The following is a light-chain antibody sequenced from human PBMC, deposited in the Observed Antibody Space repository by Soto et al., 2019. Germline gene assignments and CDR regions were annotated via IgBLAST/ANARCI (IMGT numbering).Light chain of an antibody. CDR2: DAS. Sequence: DIQMTQSPSTLSASVGDRVTITCRASQSISSGLAWYQKKPGKAPRLLIYDASTLESGVPSRFSGSGSGTEFTLTISSPQPEDFATYCCQHYSTVWSFGQGTKVDIK. J-gene: IGKJ1*01. CDR3: QHYSTVWS. V-gene: IGKV1-5*01. CDR1: QSISSG.